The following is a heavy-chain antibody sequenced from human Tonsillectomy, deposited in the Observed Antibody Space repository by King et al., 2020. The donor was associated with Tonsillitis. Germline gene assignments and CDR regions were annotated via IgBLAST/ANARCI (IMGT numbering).Heavy chain of an antibody. CDR2: IYYDGSNK. CDR3: AKGIAAKGAPMGS. D-gene: IGHD1-26*01. CDR1: GFTCSHFG. J-gene: IGHJ4*02. V-gene: IGHV3-30*02. Sequence: HVQLVESGGGVVQPGGSLRLSCAASGFTCSHFGMHWVRQAPGKGLEPVAFIYYDGSNKYYTDSVKGRFSISRDNSKNTLYVQMSSLRAEDTALYFCAKGIAAKGAPMGSWGQGTLVTVSS.